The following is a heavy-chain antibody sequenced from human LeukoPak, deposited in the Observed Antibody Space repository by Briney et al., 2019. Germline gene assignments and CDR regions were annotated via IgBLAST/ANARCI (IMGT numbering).Heavy chain of an antibody. V-gene: IGHV4-59*05. CDR2: IYYSGST. J-gene: IGHJ6*03. Sequence: PSETLSLTCAVYGGSFSGYYWSWIRQPPGKGLEWIGSIYYSGSTYYNPSLKSRVTISVDTSKNQFSLKMRSETAADTAIYYCAGHRGSYYFYMDVWGKGTTVTVSS. D-gene: IGHD3-10*01. CDR3: AGHRGSYYFYMDV. CDR1: GGSFSGYY.